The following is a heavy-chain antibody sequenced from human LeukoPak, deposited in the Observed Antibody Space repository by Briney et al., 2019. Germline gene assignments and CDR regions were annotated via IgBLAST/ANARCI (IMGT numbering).Heavy chain of an antibody. J-gene: IGHJ1*01. CDR3: ARPQFYGDYAERLLEYFQH. CDR1: GGSISSYY. D-gene: IGHD4-17*01. Sequence: SETLSLTCSVSGGSISSYYWSWIRQPAGKGLEWIGRIYSSGSTNYNPSLKSRVTMSVDTSKNQFSLKLSSVTAADAAVYYCARPQFYGDYAERLLEYFQHWGQGTLVTVSS. V-gene: IGHV4-4*07. CDR2: IYSSGST.